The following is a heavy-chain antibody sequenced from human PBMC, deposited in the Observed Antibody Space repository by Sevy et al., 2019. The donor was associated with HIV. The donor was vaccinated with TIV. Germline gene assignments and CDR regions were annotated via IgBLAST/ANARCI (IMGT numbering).Heavy chain of an antibody. D-gene: IGHD6-19*01. CDR1: GGSFSGYY. Sequence: SETLSLTCAVYGGSFSGYYWSWIRQPPGKGLEWIGEINHSGSTNYNPSLKSRCTISVDTSKNQFSLKLSSVTAADTAVYYCARREATIAVAGTGGHFDYWGQGTLVTVSS. V-gene: IGHV4-34*01. CDR3: ARREATIAVAGTGGHFDY. CDR2: INHSGST. J-gene: IGHJ4*02.